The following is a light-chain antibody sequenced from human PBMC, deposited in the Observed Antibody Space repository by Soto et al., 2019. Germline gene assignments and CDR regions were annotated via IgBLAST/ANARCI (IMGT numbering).Light chain of an antibody. V-gene: IGKV3-15*01. CDR1: QSVRSN. J-gene: IGKJ2*01. Sequence: EIVMTQSPATLSLSPGERATLSCRASQSVRSNLAWYQQKPGQAPGLLIFGASTRATGIPARFSGSGSGTEFSLTISSLQSEDFAVYYCQQYNNWPPTFGQGTKLEIK. CDR3: QQYNNWPPT. CDR2: GAS.